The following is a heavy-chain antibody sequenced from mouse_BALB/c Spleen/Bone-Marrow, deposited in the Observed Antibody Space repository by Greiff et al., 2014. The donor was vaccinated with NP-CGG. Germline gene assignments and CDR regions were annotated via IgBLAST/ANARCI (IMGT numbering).Heavy chain of an antibody. CDR3: ARDHFDH. CDR2: ILPGSVTT. J-gene: IGHJ2*01. CDR1: GYTFSSYW. Sequence: QVQLQQSGAELMKPGASVKISCKATGYTFSSYWVEWIKQRPGHGLEWIGEILPGSVTTNYNGRFKGKATFTADTSSNTAYMLLSSLTSEDSAVYYCARDHFDHWGPGTTLTVSS. V-gene: IGHV1-9*01.